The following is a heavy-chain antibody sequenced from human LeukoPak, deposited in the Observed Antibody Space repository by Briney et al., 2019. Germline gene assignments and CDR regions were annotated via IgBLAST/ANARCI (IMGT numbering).Heavy chain of an antibody. Sequence: SETLSLTCTASGGSITSYYWSWIRQPPGKGLECIGYIYYIGSTNYNPSLKSRVTISLDTSKSQFSLKLTSVTPADTAVYYCARDQEHCSGTSCYPYWYDSWGQGTLVTVSS. CDR1: GGSITSYY. CDR2: IYYIGST. V-gene: IGHV4-59*01. CDR3: ARDQEHCSGTSCYPYWYDS. D-gene: IGHD2-2*01. J-gene: IGHJ5*01.